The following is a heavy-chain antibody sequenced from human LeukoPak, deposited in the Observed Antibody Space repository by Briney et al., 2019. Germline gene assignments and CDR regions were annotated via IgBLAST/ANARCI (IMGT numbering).Heavy chain of an antibody. CDR1: GYSLTELS. Sequence: GASVTVSCKVSGYSLTELSMHWVRQAPGKGLEWMGGFDPEDDEKIYAQKFQGRVTMTEDTSTDTAYMELSSLRSEDTAVYYCATETTAGTLDYWGQGTLVTVSS. D-gene: IGHD6-13*01. CDR3: ATETTAGTLDY. J-gene: IGHJ4*02. V-gene: IGHV1-24*01. CDR2: FDPEDDEK.